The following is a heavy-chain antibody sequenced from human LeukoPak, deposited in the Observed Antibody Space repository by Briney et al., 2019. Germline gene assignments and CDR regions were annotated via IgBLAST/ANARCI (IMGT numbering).Heavy chain of an antibody. CDR1: GGSISSYY. V-gene: IGHV4-59*01. D-gene: IGHD1-26*01. CDR2: IYYSGST. J-gene: IGHJ4*02. CDR3: AGGSYFPRDY. Sequence: SETLSLTCTVSGGSISSYYWSWIRQPPGKGLEWIGYIYYSGSTNYNPSLKSRVTISVDTSKNQFSLKLSSVTAADTAVYYCAGGSYFPRDYWGQGTLVTVSS.